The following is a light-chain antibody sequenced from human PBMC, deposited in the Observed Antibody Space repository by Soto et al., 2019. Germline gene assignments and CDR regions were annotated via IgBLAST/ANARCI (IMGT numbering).Light chain of an antibody. J-gene: IGKJ5*01. V-gene: IGKV3-15*01. Sequence: EIAMTQTPATLSVSPGESVTLSCRASQSVASNLAWYQQRPGQAPSLLIFGASTRAPGIPGRFSGSGSAIDFAVTISSLQSVDFSVYHCQHDNNWWGPFGKGTRPWI. CDR1: QSVASN. CDR3: QHDNNWWGP. CDR2: GAS.